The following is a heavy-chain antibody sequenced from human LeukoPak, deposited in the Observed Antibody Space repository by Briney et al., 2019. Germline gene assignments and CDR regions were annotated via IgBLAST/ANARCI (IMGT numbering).Heavy chain of an antibody. V-gene: IGHV4-39*02. D-gene: IGHD2-2*01. J-gene: IGHJ5*02. Sequence: SETLSLTCSVYGASITSGRYYWGWMRQAPGKGLEWIGTIHYSGTPTFYNPSLESRVSLFSDTSRNDFSLRLRSVTAADTAVYYCARGSSSTIPYNWFDPWGQGTLVTVSS. CDR1: GASITSGRYY. CDR3: ARGSSSTIPYNWFDP. CDR2: IHYSGTPT.